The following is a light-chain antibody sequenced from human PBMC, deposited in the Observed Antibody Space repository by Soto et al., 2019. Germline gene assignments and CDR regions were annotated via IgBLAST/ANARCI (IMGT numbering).Light chain of an antibody. CDR1: RSNIGSNT. CDR3: AAWDHSLNGVA. V-gene: IGLV1-44*01. J-gene: IGLJ2*01. Sequence: QAVVTQPPSASGTHGQRVTISCSGSRSNIGSNTVNWYQQLPGTAPKLLMFNINQRPSGVPDRFSGSKSGTSASLAISGLQSEDEADYYCAAWDHSLNGVAFGGGTKLTVL. CDR2: NIN.